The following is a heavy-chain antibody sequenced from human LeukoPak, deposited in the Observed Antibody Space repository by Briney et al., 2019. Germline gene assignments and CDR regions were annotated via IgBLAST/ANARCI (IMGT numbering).Heavy chain of an antibody. Sequence: ASVKVSCKASGGTFSSYAISWVRQAPGQGLEWMGRIIPIFGTANYAQKFQGRVTITTDESTSTAYMELSSLRSEDTALNYCARFSGSLASFDYWGQGTLVTVSS. D-gene: IGHD1-26*01. CDR2: IIPIFGTA. CDR1: GGTFSSYA. CDR3: ARFSGSLASFDY. V-gene: IGHV1-69*05. J-gene: IGHJ4*02.